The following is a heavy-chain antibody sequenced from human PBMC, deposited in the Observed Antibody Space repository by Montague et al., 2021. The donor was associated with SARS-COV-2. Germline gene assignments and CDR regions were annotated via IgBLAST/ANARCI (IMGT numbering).Heavy chain of an antibody. J-gene: IGHJ6*02. CDR1: GGSFSGYY. D-gene: IGHD2-21*02. V-gene: IGHV4-34*01. CDR2: INHSGSA. Sequence: ETLSLTCAVYGGSFSGYYWSWIRQHPGKGLEWIGEINHSGSANYNPSLKSRVTISVDTSKNQFSLKLSSVTAADTAVYYCARGSWHIVVVTAIRDGYYGMDVWGQGTTVTVSS. CDR3: ARGSWHIVVVTAIRDGYYGMDV.